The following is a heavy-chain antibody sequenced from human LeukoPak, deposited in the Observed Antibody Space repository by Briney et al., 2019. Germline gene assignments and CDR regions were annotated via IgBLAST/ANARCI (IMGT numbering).Heavy chain of an antibody. CDR3: TRLGGD. CDR1: GFTFSSYA. J-gene: IGHJ4*02. D-gene: IGHD3-16*01. Sequence: GGSLRLSCAASGFTFSSYAMSWVRQAPGKGLEWVGRIRSKANSYATAYAASVKGRFTISRDDSKNTAYLQMNSLKTEDAAVYYCTRLGGDWGQGNLVTVSS. CDR2: IRSKANSYAT. V-gene: IGHV3-73*01.